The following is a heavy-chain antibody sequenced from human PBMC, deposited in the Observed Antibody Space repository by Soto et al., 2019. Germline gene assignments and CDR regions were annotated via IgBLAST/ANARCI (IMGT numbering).Heavy chain of an antibody. D-gene: IGHD6-6*01. J-gene: IGHJ6*02. CDR2: IIPIFGTA. Sequence: GDSVKVYCKASGGTFSSYAISWVRQAPGQGLEWMGGIIPIFGTANYAQKFQGRVTITADESTSTAYMELSSLRSEDTAVYYCASDSSSRKVARGYYYYYYGMDVWGQGTTVTVSS. CDR1: GGTFSSYA. V-gene: IGHV1-69*13. CDR3: ASDSSSRKVARGYYYYYYGMDV.